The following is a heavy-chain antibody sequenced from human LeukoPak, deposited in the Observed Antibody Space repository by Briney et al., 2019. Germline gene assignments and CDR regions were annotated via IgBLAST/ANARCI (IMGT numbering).Heavy chain of an antibody. CDR2: IYYSGST. CDR1: GGAISSYY. CDR3: AGSPAAPDRLGDYFGS. J-gene: IGHJ4*02. Sequence: SETLSLTCTVSGGAISSYYWSWIRQPPGEGLEWIGYIYYSGSTNYNSSLKSRVTISVDTSKNQFSLKLSSVTAADTAVYYCAGSPAAPDRLGDYFGSWGQGTLVPVSS. V-gene: IGHV4-59*01. D-gene: IGHD1-14*01.